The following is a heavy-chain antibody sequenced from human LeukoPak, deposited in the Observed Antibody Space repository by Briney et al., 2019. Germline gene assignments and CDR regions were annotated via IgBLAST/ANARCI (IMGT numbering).Heavy chain of an antibody. D-gene: IGHD1-26*01. Sequence: RSLRLSCAASGFTFSSYAMHWVRQAPGKGLEWVSSISSSSSYIYYADSVKGRFTISRDNSKNTLYLQMNSLRAEDTAVYYCARGGANPDPFDYWGQGTLVTVSS. J-gene: IGHJ4*02. V-gene: IGHV3-21*01. CDR2: ISSSSSYI. CDR3: ARGGANPDPFDY. CDR1: GFTFSSYA.